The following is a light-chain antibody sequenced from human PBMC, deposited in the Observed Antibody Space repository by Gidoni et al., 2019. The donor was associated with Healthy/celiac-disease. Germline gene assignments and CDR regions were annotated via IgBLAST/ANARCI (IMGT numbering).Light chain of an antibody. CDR3: SSYTSSSTRV. CDR2: EVS. CDR1: SSDVGGYNY. J-gene: IGLJ3*02. V-gene: IGLV2-14*01. Sequence: QSALTQPASVSGSPGQSITISCTGTSSDVGGYNYVSWYQQHPGKAPKLMLYEVSNRPSGVSNRFSGSKSGNPASLTISGLQAEDEADYYCSSYTSSSTRVFGGGTKLTVL.